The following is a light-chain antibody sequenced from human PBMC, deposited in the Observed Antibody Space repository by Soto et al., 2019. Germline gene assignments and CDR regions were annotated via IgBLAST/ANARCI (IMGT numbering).Light chain of an antibody. V-gene: IGLV2-14*01. Sequence: QSALTQPASVSGSPGQSITISCTGTSSDVGAYNYVSWYQQHPGKVPKLMIYEVSNRPSGVSNRFSGSKSGNTASLTTSGLQAEDEADYYCSSYSSSITVLFGGGTKLTVL. CDR3: SSYSSSITVL. CDR1: SSDVGAYNY. CDR2: EVS. J-gene: IGLJ2*01.